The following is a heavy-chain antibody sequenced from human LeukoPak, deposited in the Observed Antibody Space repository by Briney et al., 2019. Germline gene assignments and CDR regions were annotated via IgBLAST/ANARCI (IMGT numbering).Heavy chain of an antibody. CDR2: IYTSGST. CDR1: GGSISSYY. V-gene: IGHV4-4*07. J-gene: IGHJ6*02. CDR3: ARDPKVYYYYYYGMDV. Sequence: SETLSLTCTVSGGSISSYYWSWIRQPAGKGLEWIGRIYTSGSTNYNPSLKSRVTMLVDTSKNQFSLKLSSVTAADTAVYYCARDPKVYYYYYYGMDVWGQGTTVTVSS.